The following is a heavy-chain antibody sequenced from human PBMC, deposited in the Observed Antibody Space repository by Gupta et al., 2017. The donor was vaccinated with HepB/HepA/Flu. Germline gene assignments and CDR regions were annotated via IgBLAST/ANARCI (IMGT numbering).Heavy chain of an antibody. D-gene: IGHD1-26*01. J-gene: IGHJ5*02. CDR3: ARAQYIGWFDP. CDR1: GDTFTSYY. CDR2: INPSGGST. Sequence: QVQLVQSGAEVKKPGASVKVSCKASGDTFTSYYMHWVRQAPGQGLEWMGIINPSGGSTSYAQKFQGRVTMTRDTSTSTVYMELSSLRSEDTAVYYCARAQYIGWFDPWGQGTLVTVSS. V-gene: IGHV1-46*01.